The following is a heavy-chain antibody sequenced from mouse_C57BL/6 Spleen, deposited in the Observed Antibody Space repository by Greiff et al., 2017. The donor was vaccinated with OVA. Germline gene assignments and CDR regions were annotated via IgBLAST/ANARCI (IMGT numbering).Heavy chain of an antibody. V-gene: IGHV1-82*01. CDR1: GYAFSSSW. CDR2: IYPGDGDT. CDR3: ASDGAYYFDY. J-gene: IGHJ2*01. Sequence: QVQLQQSGPELVKPGASVKISCKASGYAFSSSWMNWVKQRPGKGLEWIGRIYPGDGDTNYNGKFKGKATLTADKSSSTAYMQLSSLTSEDSAVYFCASDGAYYFDYWGQGTTLTVSS.